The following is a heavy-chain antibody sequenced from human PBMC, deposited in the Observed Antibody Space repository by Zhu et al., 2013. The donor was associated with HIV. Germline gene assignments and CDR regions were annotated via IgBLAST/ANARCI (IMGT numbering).Heavy chain of an antibody. V-gene: IGHV1-46*01. Sequence: AEVKTPGASVKISCKASTYTFTRYPIHWVRQAPGQGLEWMAIINPTDGSTSYAQEIQGRVTMTRDPSTNTIYMGLKSLRSEDTAVYYCARVRSLSGAFDLWGQGTMVTVSS. CDR1: TYTFTRYP. CDR2: INPTDGST. J-gene: IGHJ3*01. CDR3: ARVRSLSGAFDL. D-gene: IGHD3-10*01.